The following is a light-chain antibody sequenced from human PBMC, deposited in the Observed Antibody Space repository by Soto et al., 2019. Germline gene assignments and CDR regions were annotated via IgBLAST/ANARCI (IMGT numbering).Light chain of an antibody. CDR1: QSVLYSSNNKNH. CDR2: WAS. J-gene: IGKJ2*01. V-gene: IGKV4-1*01. CDR3: QQYYSTPYT. Sequence: DIVMTQSPDSLAVSLGERATINCKSSQSVLYSSNNKNHLAWYQQKPGQPPNLLIYWASTRESGVPDRFSGSGSGTDFPLTISSLQAEDVAVYYCQQYYSTPYTFGQGTKLEIK.